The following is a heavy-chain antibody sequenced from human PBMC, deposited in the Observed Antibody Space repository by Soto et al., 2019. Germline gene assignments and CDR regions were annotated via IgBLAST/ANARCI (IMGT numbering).Heavy chain of an antibody. CDR1: GDTFNNYA. CDR2: IIPSVDAA. V-gene: IGHV1-69*01. Sequence: QVQLVQSGAEVKKPGSSVKVSCKASGDTFNNYAISWVRQAPGQGLEWVGWIIPSVDAANYAQKFQDRVTIAADESTGTAYMELSRLRSEDTAVYYCAKGSYYDASSGYDTPGVYYYYFGLDVWGQGTTVTVSS. J-gene: IGHJ6*02. CDR3: AKGSYYDASSGYDTPGVYYYYFGLDV. D-gene: IGHD3-22*01.